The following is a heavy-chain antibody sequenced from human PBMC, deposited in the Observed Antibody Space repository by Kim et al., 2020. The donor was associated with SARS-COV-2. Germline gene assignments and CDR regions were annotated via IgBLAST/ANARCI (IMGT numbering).Heavy chain of an antibody. Sequence: GGSLRLSCVGSGFNFGEYAMNWVRQAPGKGLEWVSNINWDRSVIGYADSVKGRFTISRDNAENSLYLDMESLSIEDTALYYCAKDRMTHGRRAYYYGMDVWGQGTTVIVSS. J-gene: IGHJ6*02. CDR3: AKDRMTHGRRAYYYGMDV. CDR2: INWDRSVI. CDR1: GFNFGEYA. D-gene: IGHD2-8*01. V-gene: IGHV3-9*01.